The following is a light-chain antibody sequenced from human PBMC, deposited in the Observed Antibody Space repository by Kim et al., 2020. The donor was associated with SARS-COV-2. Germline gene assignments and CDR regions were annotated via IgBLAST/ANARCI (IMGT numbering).Light chain of an antibody. Sequence: GQKVHISCSGSGSNIGNNYVSWYQQLPGAAPKLLIFDNNERPSGIPDRFSGSKSGTSATLGITGLQTGDEADYYCGTWDSSLSAAVFGGGTQLTVL. V-gene: IGLV1-51*01. CDR3: GTWDSSLSAAV. CDR1: GSNIGNNY. J-gene: IGLJ7*01. CDR2: DNN.